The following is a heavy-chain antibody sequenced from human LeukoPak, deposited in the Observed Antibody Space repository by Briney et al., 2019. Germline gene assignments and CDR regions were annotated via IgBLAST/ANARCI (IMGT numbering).Heavy chain of an antibody. J-gene: IGHJ4*02. CDR3: AREASGYLNY. CDR2: INHSGST. V-gene: IGHV4-34*01. CDR1: GGSFSGYY. D-gene: IGHD3-3*01. Sequence: SETLSLTCAVYGGSFSGYYWSWIRQPPGKGLEWIGEINHSGSTNYNPSLKSRVTISVDTSKNQFSLKLSSVTAADTAVYYCAREASGYLNYWGQGTLVTVSS.